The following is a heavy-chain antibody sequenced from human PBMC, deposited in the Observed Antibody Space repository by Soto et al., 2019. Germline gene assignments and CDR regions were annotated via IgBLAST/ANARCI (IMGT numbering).Heavy chain of an antibody. J-gene: IGHJ6*02. CDR1: GLTFSIYA. Sequence: QVQLVESGGGVVQPGRSLRLSCAASGLTFSIYAMHWVRQAPAKGLEWLAVISYDGARKAYANSVKGRFTISRDTSKNTLYLQMNSLRVEDTAAYYCSRGDREDTAVVIGARPGEYGMDVWGRGTTVTVSS. CDR3: SRGDREDTAVVIGARPGEYGMDV. CDR2: ISYDGARK. D-gene: IGHD2-15*01. V-gene: IGHV3-30-3*01.